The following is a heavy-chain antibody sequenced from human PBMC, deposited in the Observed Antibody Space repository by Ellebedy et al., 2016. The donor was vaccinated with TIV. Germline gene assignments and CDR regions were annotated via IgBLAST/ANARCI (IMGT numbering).Heavy chain of an antibody. CDR3: ARALNYFDY. Sequence: ASVKVSCKASGYSFTGYYIHWARQAPGQGLEWLGWMNPNTGNTGYARKFQGRVTMTRDTSTSTVYMELSSLRSEDTAVYYCARALNYFDYWGQGTLVTVSS. J-gene: IGHJ4*02. V-gene: IGHV1-8*02. CDR2: MNPNTGNT. CDR1: GYSFTGYY.